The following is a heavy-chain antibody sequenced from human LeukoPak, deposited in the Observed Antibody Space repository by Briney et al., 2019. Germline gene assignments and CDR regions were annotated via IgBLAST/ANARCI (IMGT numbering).Heavy chain of an antibody. CDR2: VSSIGISS. V-gene: IGHV3-23*01. CDR3: AKDMGSRATNLDY. CDR1: GFTFSNYA. J-gene: IGHJ4*02. Sequence: GGFLRLSCTASGFTFSNYAITWVRQAPGKGLEWVSSVSSIGISSYYADSVKGRFTISRDNSQNTLYLQMNSLRAEDTAIYYCAKDMGSRATNLDYWGQGTLVTVSS. D-gene: IGHD1-26*01.